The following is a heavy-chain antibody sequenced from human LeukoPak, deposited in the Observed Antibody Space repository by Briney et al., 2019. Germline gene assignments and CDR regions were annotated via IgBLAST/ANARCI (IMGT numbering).Heavy chain of an antibody. J-gene: IGHJ5*02. V-gene: IGHV3-23*01. Sequence: GGSLRLSCAAAGFTFSSYAMSWVRQAPGKGLEWVSAISGSGGSTYYADSVKGRFTISRDNSKNTLYLQMNSLRAEDTAVYYCAKDGRRCSGGSCYYNWFDPWGQGTLVTVSS. D-gene: IGHD2-15*01. CDR1: GFTFSSYA. CDR3: AKDGRRCSGGSCYYNWFDP. CDR2: ISGSGGST.